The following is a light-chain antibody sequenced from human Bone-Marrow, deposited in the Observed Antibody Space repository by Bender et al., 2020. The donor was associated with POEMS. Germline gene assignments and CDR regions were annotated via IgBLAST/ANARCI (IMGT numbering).Light chain of an antibody. V-gene: IGLV2-23*02. CDR1: SSDIGSYNL. J-gene: IGLJ1*01. Sequence: QSALTQPASVSGSPGQSITISCSGTSSDIGSYNLVSWYQQHPGKAPKLMIYEVSKRPSGISSRFSGSKSGSTASLTISGLQAEDEADYYCCSYAGTSAPYVFGTGTKVTVL. CDR3: CSYAGTSAPYV. CDR2: EVS.